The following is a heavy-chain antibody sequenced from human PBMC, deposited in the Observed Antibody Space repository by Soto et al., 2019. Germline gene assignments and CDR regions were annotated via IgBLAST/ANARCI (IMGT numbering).Heavy chain of an antibody. Sequence: SETLSLTCTVSGGSVSSGSHQWSWIRQSPGKGLEWIGYIYYTGSTNYNPSLKSRGTISVDTSKNQFSLKLTSVTAADTALYFCARPQFYDFWRGSAPIDVSGQGTTVTSP. V-gene: IGHV4-61*01. J-gene: IGHJ6*02. CDR1: GGSVSSGSHQ. CDR2: IYYTGST. CDR3: ARPQFYDFWRGSAPIDV. D-gene: IGHD3-3*01.